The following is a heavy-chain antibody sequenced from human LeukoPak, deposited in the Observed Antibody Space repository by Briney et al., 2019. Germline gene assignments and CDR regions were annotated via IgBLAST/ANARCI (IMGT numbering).Heavy chain of an antibody. J-gene: IGHJ4*02. CDR1: GFTFSNYW. CDR3: AKDQGGGYYYFDS. D-gene: IGHD5-18*01. Sequence: GGSLRLSCAASGFTFSNYWMNWVRQAPGKGLEWVANIKQDGSEKYYVDSVKGRFTISRDNAQNSLYLQMNSLRAEDTAVYYCAKDQGGGYYYFDSWGQGSLVTVSS. V-gene: IGHV3-7*03. CDR2: IKQDGSEK.